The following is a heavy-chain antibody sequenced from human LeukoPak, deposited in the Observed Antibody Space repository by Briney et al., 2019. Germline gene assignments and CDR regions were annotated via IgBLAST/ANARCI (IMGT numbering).Heavy chain of an antibody. CDR1: GYTFTGYY. J-gene: IGHJ5*02. Sequence: ASVKVSCKASGYTFTGYYMHWVRQAPGQGLEWMGWINPNSGGTNYAQKFQGRVTMTRATAISTAYMELSRLRSDDTAVYYCARTWSLIAARRWVDWFDPWGQGTLVTVSS. CDR2: INPNSGGT. D-gene: IGHD6-6*01. CDR3: ARTWSLIAARRWVDWFDP. V-gene: IGHV1-2*02.